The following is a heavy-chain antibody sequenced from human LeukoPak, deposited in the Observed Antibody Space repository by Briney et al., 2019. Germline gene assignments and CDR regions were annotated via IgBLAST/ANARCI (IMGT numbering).Heavy chain of an antibody. J-gene: IGHJ3*02. D-gene: IGHD1-26*01. CDR2: INPNSGGT. Sequence: ASVKVSCKASGYTFTGYYMHWVRQAPGQGLEWMGWINPNSGGTSYAQKFQGRVTMTRDTSINAAYMELSRLRSDDTAVYYCAKEGAIVGATGAFDIWGQGTMVTVSS. CDR3: AKEGAIVGATGAFDI. CDR1: GYTFTGYY. V-gene: IGHV1-2*02.